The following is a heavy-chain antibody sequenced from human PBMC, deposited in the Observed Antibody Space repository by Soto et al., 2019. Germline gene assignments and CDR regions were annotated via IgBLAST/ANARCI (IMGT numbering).Heavy chain of an antibody. D-gene: IGHD3-3*01. V-gene: IGHV3-9*01. CDR3: AKSAGVVTSYYMDV. CDR2: ISWNSGSI. J-gene: IGHJ6*03. CDR1: GFTFDDYA. Sequence: EVQLVESGGGLVQPGRSLRLSCAASGFTFDDYAMHWVRQAPGKGLEWVSGISWNSGSIGYADSVKGRFTISRDNAKNSLYLQMNSLRAEDTALYYCAKSAGVVTSYYMDVWGKGTTVTVSS.